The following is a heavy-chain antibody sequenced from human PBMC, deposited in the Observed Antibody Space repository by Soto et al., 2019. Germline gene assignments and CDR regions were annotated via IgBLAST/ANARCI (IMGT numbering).Heavy chain of an antibody. V-gene: IGHV3-43*01. Sequence: GGSLRLSCAASGFTFDDYTMHWVRQAPGKGLEWVSLISWDGGSTYYADSVKGRFTISRANSKNSLYLQMNSLRTEDTALYYCANDGAYSYCPYYYYGIDVWGQGTTVTVSS. D-gene: IGHD5-18*01. CDR1: GFTFDDYT. CDR3: ANDGAYSYCPYYYYGIDV. CDR2: ISWDGGST. J-gene: IGHJ6*02.